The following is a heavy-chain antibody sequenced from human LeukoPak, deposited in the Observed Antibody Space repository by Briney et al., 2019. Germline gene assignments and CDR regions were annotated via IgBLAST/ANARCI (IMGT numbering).Heavy chain of an antibody. Sequence: GKPLRLSCAASGFTFSSYGMHWVRQAPGKGLEWVAAISYDGCDKYYTDSVKGRFTISRVNSENTLYLQMNSLRAEDTAIYYCAKVKEDRYYNSRGFYLDYWGQGTLVTVSS. CDR3: AKVKEDRYYNSRGFYLDY. J-gene: IGHJ4*02. CDR1: GFTFSSYG. V-gene: IGHV3-30*18. D-gene: IGHD3-22*01. CDR2: ISYDGCDK.